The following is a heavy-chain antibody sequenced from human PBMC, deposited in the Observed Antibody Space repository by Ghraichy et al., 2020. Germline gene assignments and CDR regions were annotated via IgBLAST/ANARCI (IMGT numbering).Heavy chain of an antibody. J-gene: IGHJ4*02. D-gene: IGHD6-19*01. Sequence: GGSLRLSCAASGFTFSGSAIHWVRQTSGKGLEWIGRIKTKPNHYATAYAESVKGRFTIFRDDSKITAFMQMNSLKSEDTAVYYCASIALTGLRWGQGTLVTVSS. V-gene: IGHV3-73*01. CDR3: ASIALTGLR. CDR1: GFTFSGSA. CDR2: IKTKPNHYAT.